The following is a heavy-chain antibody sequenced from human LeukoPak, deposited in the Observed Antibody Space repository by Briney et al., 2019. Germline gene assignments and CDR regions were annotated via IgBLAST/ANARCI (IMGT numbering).Heavy chain of an antibody. D-gene: IGHD6-6*01. V-gene: IGHV3-7*05. Sequence: PGGSLRLSCAASGFTFSSYWMSWVRQAPGKGLERVANIKQDGSEKVYVDSVKGRFAISRDNAKNSLFLQMDALRAEDTAVYYCARDPYSSTWSYGMDVWGQGTTVSVSS. J-gene: IGHJ6*02. CDR1: GFTFSSYW. CDR3: ARDPYSSTWSYGMDV. CDR2: IKQDGSEK.